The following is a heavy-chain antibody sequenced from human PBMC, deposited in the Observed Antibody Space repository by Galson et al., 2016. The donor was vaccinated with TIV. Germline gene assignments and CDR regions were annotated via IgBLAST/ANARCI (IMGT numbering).Heavy chain of an antibody. V-gene: IGHV1-2*02. D-gene: IGHD4-17*01. J-gene: IGHJ4*02. Sequence: SVKVSCKASGYSFTGNYIHWVRQAPGQGLEWMGWINPTSGDTNYQKRFQDRVTMTRDTSITTVYMDLNRLTSDDTAVYYCARDLSTDTTTPFDYWGQETLVTV. CDR3: ARDLSTDTTTPFDY. CDR1: GYSFTGNY. CDR2: INPTSGDT.